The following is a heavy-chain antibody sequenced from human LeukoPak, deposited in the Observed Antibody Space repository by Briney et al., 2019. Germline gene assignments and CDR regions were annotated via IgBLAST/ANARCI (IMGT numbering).Heavy chain of an antibody. Sequence: SETLSLTCAVYGGSFSGYYWSWIRQPPGKGLEWIGEINHSGSTNYNPSLKSRVTISVDTSENQFSLKLSSVTAADTAVYYCARVLSSSWYYFDYWGQGTLVTVSS. CDR3: ARVLSSSWYYFDY. CDR1: GGSFSGYY. D-gene: IGHD6-13*01. J-gene: IGHJ4*02. V-gene: IGHV4-34*01. CDR2: INHSGST.